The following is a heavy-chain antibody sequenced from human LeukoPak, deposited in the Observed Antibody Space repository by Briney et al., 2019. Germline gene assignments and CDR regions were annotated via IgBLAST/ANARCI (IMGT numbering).Heavy chain of an antibody. D-gene: IGHD3-22*01. V-gene: IGHV4-39*01. CDR2: IYYSGST. J-gene: IGHJ3*01. CDR3: ARHRMYYYDTSGRGVADAFDF. CDR1: GGSISSSSYY. Sequence: PSETLSLTCTVSGGSISSSSYYWGWIRQPPGKGLEWIGSIYYSGSTYYNPSLKSRVTIPVDTSKNQFSLKLSSVTAADTAVFYCARHRMYYYDTSGRGVADAFDFWGQGTMVTVSS.